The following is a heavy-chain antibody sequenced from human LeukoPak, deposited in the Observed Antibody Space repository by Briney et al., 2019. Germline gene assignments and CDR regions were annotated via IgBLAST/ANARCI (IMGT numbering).Heavy chain of an antibody. CDR3: AGANSGCYREDSYFDS. Sequence: SQTLSLTCTVSGGSISSDGYYWSWIRQHPGKGLEWIGYIYYSGNTYYNPSLKSRVTISVDTSKNQFSLKLSSVTAVDTAVFYCAGANSGCYREDSYFDSWGQGTLVTVSS. J-gene: IGHJ4*02. V-gene: IGHV4-31*03. D-gene: IGHD1-26*01. CDR1: GGSISSDGYY. CDR2: IYYSGNT.